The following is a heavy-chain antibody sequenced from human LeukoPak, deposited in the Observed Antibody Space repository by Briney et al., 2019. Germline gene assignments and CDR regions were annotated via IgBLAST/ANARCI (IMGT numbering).Heavy chain of an antibody. CDR1: GYTFTSYY. Sequence: ASVKVSCKASGYTFTSYYMHWVRQTPGQGLEWMGIINPSGGSTSYAQKFQGRVTMTRDTSTSTVYMELCSLRSEDTAVYYCAREPTVTPAFDYWGQGTLVTVSS. D-gene: IGHD4-17*01. V-gene: IGHV1-46*01. J-gene: IGHJ4*02. CDR3: AREPTVTPAFDY. CDR2: INPSGGST.